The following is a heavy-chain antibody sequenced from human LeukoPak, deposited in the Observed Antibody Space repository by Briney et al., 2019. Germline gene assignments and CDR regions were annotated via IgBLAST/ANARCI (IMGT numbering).Heavy chain of an antibody. CDR3: ARRYCSSTSCYRSVVNYMDV. V-gene: IGHV3-21*01. CDR1: GFTFSSYS. D-gene: IGHD2-2*01. J-gene: IGHJ6*03. CDR2: ISSSSSYI. Sequence: QSGGSLRLSCAASGFTFSSYSMNWVRQAPGKGLEWVSSISSSSSYIYYADSVKDRFTISRDNAKNSLYLQMNSLRAEDTAVYYCARRYCSSTSCYRSVVNYMDVWGKGTTVTVSS.